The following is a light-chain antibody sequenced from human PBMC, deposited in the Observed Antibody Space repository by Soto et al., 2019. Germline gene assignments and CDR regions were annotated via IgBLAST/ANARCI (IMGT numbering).Light chain of an antibody. CDR1: QSVNSSY. CDR2: GAS. CDR3: LQYGSSPST. Sequence: EIVLTQSPGTLSLSPGERATLSCRASQSVNSSYLACYQQKPGQAPRPLFYGASSRATGLPDRFIGSGSGTDFTLTISSLEPDDFGVYHCLQYGSSPSTFGQGTKLDIK. V-gene: IGKV3-20*01. J-gene: IGKJ2*01.